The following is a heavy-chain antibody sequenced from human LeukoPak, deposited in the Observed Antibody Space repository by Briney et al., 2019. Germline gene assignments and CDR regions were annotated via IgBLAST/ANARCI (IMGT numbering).Heavy chain of an antibody. CDR1: GFALSGSV. Sequence: RGSPRPSRAASGFALSGSVVHWVGQASGRGLEWVGRIRSKANSYATAYAASVKGRFTISRDDSKNTAYLQMNSLKTEDTAIYYCSLRGDGDSASYFYYWGEGRQVTVSS. V-gene: IGHV3-73*01. D-gene: IGHD4-17*01. CDR3: SLRGDGDSASYFYY. CDR2: IRSKANSYAT. J-gene: IGHJ4*02.